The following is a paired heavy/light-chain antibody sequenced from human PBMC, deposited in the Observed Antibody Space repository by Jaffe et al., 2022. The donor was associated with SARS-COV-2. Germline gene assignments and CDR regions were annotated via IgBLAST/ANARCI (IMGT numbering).Heavy chain of an antibody. J-gene: IGHJ4*02. CDR2: IHSSGAT. Sequence: QVQLQESGPGLVKPSETLSLTCSVSNDSINDYYWSWIRQSAGKGLEWIGRIHSSGATHYIPSFKSRVTVSIDTSKNQFSLQLTSVTAADTAVYYCARGFRNGATILDFWGQGTLVTVSS. V-gene: IGHV4-4*07. D-gene: IGHD5-12*01. CDR1: NDSINDYY. CDR3: ARGFRNGATILDF.
Light chain of an antibody. CDR1: QSINSW. CDR2: EAS. V-gene: IGKV1-5*03. J-gene: IGKJ1*01. CDR3: KQYMIYAT. Sequence: DIEVTQSPSTLSASVGDRVTITCRASQSINSWLAWYQQKPGQAPKLLIYEASRLQSGVPSRFSGSRSGTEFTLTITSLQPDDTATYYCKQYMIYATFGQGTKVEIK.